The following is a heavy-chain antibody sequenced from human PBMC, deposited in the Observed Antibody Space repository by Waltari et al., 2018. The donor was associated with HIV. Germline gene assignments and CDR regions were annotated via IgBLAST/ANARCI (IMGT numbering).Heavy chain of an antibody. CDR2: IYYSGST. CDR3: ARGRGGGGSSGNWFDP. V-gene: IGHV4-59*01. CDR1: GGYISNYF. D-gene: IGHD2-15*01. Sequence: QVQLQESGPGQMKPSETLSLTCTVSGGYISNYFWRWIRPPPGKGLEWLGYIYYSGSTNYNPSLKSRVTISVDTSKSQFSLKLSSVTAADTAVYYCARGRGGGGSSGNWFDPWGQGTLVTVSS. J-gene: IGHJ5*02.